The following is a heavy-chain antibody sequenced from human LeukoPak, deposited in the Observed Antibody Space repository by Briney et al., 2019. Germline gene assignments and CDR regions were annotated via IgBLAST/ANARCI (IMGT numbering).Heavy chain of an antibody. CDR3: TTGITMVRGVSN. Sequence: GGSLRLSCAASGFTLSNAWMSWVRQAPGKGLEWVGRIKSKTDGGTTDYAAPVKGRFTISRDDSKNTLYLQMNSLKTEDTAVYYCTTGITMVRGVSNWGQGTLVTVSS. J-gene: IGHJ4*02. D-gene: IGHD3-10*01. CDR2: IKSKTDGGTT. V-gene: IGHV3-15*01. CDR1: GFTLSNAW.